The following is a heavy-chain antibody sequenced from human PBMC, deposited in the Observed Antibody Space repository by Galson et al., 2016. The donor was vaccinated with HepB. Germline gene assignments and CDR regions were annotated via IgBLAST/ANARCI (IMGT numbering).Heavy chain of an antibody. CDR2: IWYDGSNE. CDR1: GFTFSTYG. V-gene: IGHV3-33*01. Sequence: SLRLSCAASGFTFSTYGIHWVRQAPGKGLEWVAVIWYDGSNEYYADSVKGRFTISRDNSKNTVYLQMNSPRAEDTAVYYCARDGGGYCSGGSCQSNWFDPWGQGTLVTVSS. CDR3: ARDGGGYCSGGSCQSNWFDP. D-gene: IGHD2-15*01. J-gene: IGHJ5*02.